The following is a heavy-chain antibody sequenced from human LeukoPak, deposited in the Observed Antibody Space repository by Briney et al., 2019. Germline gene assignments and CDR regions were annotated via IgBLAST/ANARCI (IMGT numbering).Heavy chain of an antibody. CDR1: GFTFSSYS. D-gene: IGHD3-3*01. CDR2: IYYSGST. CDR3: ARPRPLRFLEWLLSY. J-gene: IGHJ4*02. Sequence: GSLRLSCAASGFTFSSYSMNWIRQPPGKGLEWIGSIYYSGSTNYNPSLQSRVTVSVDVSKNHFSLKLSSVTAADTAVYYCARPRPLRFLEWLLSYWGQGTLVTVSS. V-gene: IGHV4-39*01.